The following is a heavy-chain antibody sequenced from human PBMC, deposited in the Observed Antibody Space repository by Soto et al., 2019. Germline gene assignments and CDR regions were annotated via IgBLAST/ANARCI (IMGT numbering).Heavy chain of an antibody. V-gene: IGHV4-34*01. Sequence: QVQLQQWGAGLLKPSETLSLTCAVYGGSFSGYYWSWIRQPPGKGLEWIGEINHSGSTNYNPSLKRRVTLSIDTSKEQFSLKLNSGTAADTAVYYCAGLNYYDSSCYYYVGDYWGQGTLVTVSS. CDR3: AGLNYYDSSCYYYVGDY. D-gene: IGHD3-22*01. J-gene: IGHJ4*02. CDR1: GGSFSGYY. CDR2: INHSGST.